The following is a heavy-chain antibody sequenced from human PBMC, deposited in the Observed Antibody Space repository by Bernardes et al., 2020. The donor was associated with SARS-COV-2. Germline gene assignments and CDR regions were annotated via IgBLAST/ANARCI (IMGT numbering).Heavy chain of an antibody. Sequence: GSLGLSCAASGFTFSTFWMTWVRQAPGKGLEWVANINQDGSETFYVDSVKGRFTISRDNAKNSLFMEMNTLRAEDTAVYYCARIYSTSSFDFDYWGQGTLVTVSS. CDR2: INQDGSET. CDR3: ARIYSTSSFDFDY. V-gene: IGHV3-7*01. J-gene: IGHJ4*02. CDR1: GFTFSTFW. D-gene: IGHD6-6*01.